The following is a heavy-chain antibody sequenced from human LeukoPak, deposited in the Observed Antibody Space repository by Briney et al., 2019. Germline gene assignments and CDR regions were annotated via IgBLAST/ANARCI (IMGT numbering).Heavy chain of an antibody. CDR2: IYHSGST. J-gene: IGHJ4*02. CDR1: GYSISSGYY. CDR3: ASGTFSGSYFY. V-gene: IGHV4-38-2*02. Sequence: PSETLSLTCTVSGYSISSGYYWGWIRQPPGKGLEWIGSIYHSGSTYYNPSLKSRVTISVDTSKNQFSLKLSSVTAADTAVYYCASGTFSGSYFYWGQGTLVTVSS. D-gene: IGHD3-10*01.